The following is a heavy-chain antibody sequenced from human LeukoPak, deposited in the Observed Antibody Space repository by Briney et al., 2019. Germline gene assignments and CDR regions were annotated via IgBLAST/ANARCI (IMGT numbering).Heavy chain of an antibody. CDR1: GYSFTSYG. D-gene: IGHD3-10*01. V-gene: IGHV1-18*01. Sequence: GASVKVSCKASGYSFTSYGFTWVRRAPGQGLEWMGWVSAYDGSTNYAQKIRGRVTMTTDASKNTVYMELRSLRFDDTAVYYCARGYYGSGSYEWDYWGQGTLVTVSS. CDR2: VSAYDGST. J-gene: IGHJ4*02. CDR3: ARGYYGSGSYEWDY.